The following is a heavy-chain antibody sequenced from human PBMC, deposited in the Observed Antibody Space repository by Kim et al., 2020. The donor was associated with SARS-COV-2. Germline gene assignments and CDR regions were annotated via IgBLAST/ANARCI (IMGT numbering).Heavy chain of an antibody. V-gene: IGHV3-23*01. Sequence: ADPVKGRFPISRDNSKNTLCLKMNSLRAEDTAVYYCAKDLGPITMVGDYWGQGTLVTVSS. CDR3: AKDLGPITMVGDY. J-gene: IGHJ4*02. D-gene: IGHD3-10*01.